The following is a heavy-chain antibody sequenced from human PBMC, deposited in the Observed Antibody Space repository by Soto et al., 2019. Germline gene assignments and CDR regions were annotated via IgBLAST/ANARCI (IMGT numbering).Heavy chain of an antibody. J-gene: IGHJ6*02. D-gene: IGHD6-13*01. Sequence: SETLSVTCAVYGGSFSGYCWSWIRQPPGKGLEWIGEINHSGSTNYNPSLKSRVTISVDTSKNQFSLKLSSVTAADTAVYYCARVRMGLGSSRRYYYYGMDVWGQGTTVTVSS. CDR1: GGSFSGYC. CDR3: ARVRMGLGSSRRYYYYGMDV. V-gene: IGHV4-34*01. CDR2: INHSGST.